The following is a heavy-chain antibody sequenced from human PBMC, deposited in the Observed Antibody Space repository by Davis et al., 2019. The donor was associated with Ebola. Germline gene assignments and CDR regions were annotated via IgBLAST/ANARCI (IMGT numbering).Heavy chain of an antibody. Sequence: GESLKISCAASGFTFSSYSMNWLRQAPGKGLEWVSSISSSSSYIYYADSVKGRFTISRDNAKNSLYLHMNSLRAEDTAVYYCAREKSQVLRFLEWLSDYYGMDVWGQGTTVTVSS. CDR1: GFTFSSYS. CDR2: ISSSSSYI. J-gene: IGHJ6*02. CDR3: AREKSQVLRFLEWLSDYYGMDV. D-gene: IGHD3-3*01. V-gene: IGHV3-21*01.